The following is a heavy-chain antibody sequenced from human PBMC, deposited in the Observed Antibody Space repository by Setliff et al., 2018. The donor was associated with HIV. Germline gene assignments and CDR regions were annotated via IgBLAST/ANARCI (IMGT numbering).Heavy chain of an antibody. CDR1: GYTFTGYY. D-gene: IGHD3-3*01. CDR3: ARARATILGPFDAFDI. V-gene: IGHV1-2*06. CDR2: INPNIGST. Sequence: ASVKVSCKASGYTFTGYYIHWVRQAPGRGLQWMGRINPNIGSTNYAQNFQGRATMTRDTSVNTAFMELSNLRSDDTAVYYCARARATILGPFDAFDIWGQGAMVTVSS. J-gene: IGHJ3*02.